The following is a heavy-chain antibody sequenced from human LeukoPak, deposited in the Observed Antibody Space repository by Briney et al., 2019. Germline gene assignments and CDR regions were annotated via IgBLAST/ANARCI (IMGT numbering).Heavy chain of an antibody. D-gene: IGHD2-2*02. CDR1: GGSISSYY. CDR2: IYYSGST. CDR3: ARDPSSCSSSSCYTS. V-gene: IGHV4-59*12. Sequence: SETLSLTCTVSGGSISSYYWSWIRQPPGKGLEWIGYIYYSGSTNYNPSLKSRVTISVDTSKNQFSLKLSSVTAADTAVYYCARDPSSCSSSSCYTSWGQGTLVTVSS. J-gene: IGHJ5*02.